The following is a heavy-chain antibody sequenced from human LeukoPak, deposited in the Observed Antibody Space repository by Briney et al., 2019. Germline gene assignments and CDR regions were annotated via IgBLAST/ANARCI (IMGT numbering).Heavy chain of an antibody. V-gene: IGHV1-18*04. CDR3: ARVPGDNWNDDVGLHWFDP. CDR1: GYTFTSYG. CDR2: ISAYNGST. Sequence: EASVKVSCKASGYTFTSYGISWVRQAPGQGLEWMGWISAYNGSTNYAQKLQGRVTMTTDTSTSTAYMELRSLRSDDTAVYYCARVPGDNWNDDVGLHWFDPWGQGTLVTVSS. J-gene: IGHJ5*02. D-gene: IGHD1-1*01.